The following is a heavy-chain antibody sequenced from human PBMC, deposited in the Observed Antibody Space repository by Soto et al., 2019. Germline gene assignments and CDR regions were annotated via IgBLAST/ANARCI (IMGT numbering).Heavy chain of an antibody. J-gene: IGHJ5*02. V-gene: IGHV1-18*01. CDR1: GYTFTSYG. CDR2: ISAYNGNT. CDR3: ARVEVGATIVDP. Sequence: ASVKVSCKASGYTFTSYGISWVRQAPGQGLEWMGWISAYNGNTDYAQKLQGRVTMTTDTSTSTAYMELRSLRSDDTAVYYCARVEVGATIVDPSGQGTLGTVSS. D-gene: IGHD1-26*01.